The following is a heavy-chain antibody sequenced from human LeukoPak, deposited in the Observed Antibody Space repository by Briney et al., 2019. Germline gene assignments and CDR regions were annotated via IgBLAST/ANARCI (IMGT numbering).Heavy chain of an antibody. J-gene: IGHJ4*02. CDR3: ARDAIAVAGEQTPPEY. Sequence: PGGSLRLSCAASGFTFSDYYMSWIRQAPGKGLEWVSYISSSGRTTYYADSVKGRFTISRDNAKNSLYLQMNSLRAEDTAVYYCARDAIAVAGEQTPPEYWGQGTLVTVSS. V-gene: IGHV3-11*04. D-gene: IGHD6-19*01. CDR2: ISSSGRTT. CDR1: GFTFSDYY.